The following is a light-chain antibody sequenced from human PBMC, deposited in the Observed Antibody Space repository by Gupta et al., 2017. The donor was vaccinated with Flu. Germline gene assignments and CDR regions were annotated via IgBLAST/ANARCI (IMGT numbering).Light chain of an antibody. V-gene: IGLV2-14*03. CDR3: SSYTGSTTI. CDR2: DVT. Sequence: QSALTQPASVSGSPGQSITISCTATSSNVGDYDYVSWYQQHPGKAPKLMIYDVTYRPSGVSNRFSGSKSDNTASLTISGLQPEDEADYFCSSYTGSTTIFGGGTKLTVL. CDR1: SSNVGDYDY. J-gene: IGLJ2*01.